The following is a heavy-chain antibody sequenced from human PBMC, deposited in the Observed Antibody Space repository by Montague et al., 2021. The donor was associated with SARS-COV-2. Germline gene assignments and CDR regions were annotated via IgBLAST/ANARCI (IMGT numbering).Heavy chain of an antibody. CDR2: INHSGST. J-gene: IGHJ6*02. D-gene: IGHD1-7*01. CDR1: GGSFSGYY. V-gene: IGHV4-34*01. CDR3: AGGRTGTTFYYYYYYGMDV. Sequence: SETLSLTCAVYGGSFSGYYWSWIRQPPGKGLEWIGEINHSGSTNYNPSLKSRVTISVDTSKNQFSLKLSSVTAADMAVYYCAGGRTGTTFYYYYYYGMDVWGQGTTVTVSS.